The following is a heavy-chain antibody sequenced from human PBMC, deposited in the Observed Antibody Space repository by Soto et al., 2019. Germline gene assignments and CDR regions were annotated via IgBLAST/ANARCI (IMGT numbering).Heavy chain of an antibody. Sequence: PGGSLRLSCAASGFTFSSYSMNWVRQAPGKGLEWVSSISSSSSYIYYADSVKGRFTISRDNAKNSLYLQMNSLRAEDTAVHYCARGDGMVVAATQKGNAFDIWGQGTMVTVSS. D-gene: IGHD2-15*01. CDR2: ISSSSSYI. V-gene: IGHV3-21*01. CDR1: GFTFSSYS. CDR3: ARGDGMVVAATQKGNAFDI. J-gene: IGHJ3*02.